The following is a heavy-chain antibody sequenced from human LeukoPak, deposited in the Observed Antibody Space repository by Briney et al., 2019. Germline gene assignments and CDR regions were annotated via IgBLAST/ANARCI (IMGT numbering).Heavy chain of an antibody. V-gene: IGHV4-34*01. D-gene: IGHD6-6*01. CDR1: GGSFSGYY. CDR3: ARGYSSSSYNWFDP. CDR2: INHSGST. Sequence: SETLSLTCAVYGGSFSGYYWSWIRQPPGKGLEWIGEINHSGSTNYNPSLKSRVTISVDTPKNQFSLKLSSVTAADTAVYYCARGYSSSSYNWFDPWGQGTLVTVSS. J-gene: IGHJ5*02.